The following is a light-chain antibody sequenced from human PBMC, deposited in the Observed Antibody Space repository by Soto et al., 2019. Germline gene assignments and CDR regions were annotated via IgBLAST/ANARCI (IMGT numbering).Light chain of an antibody. J-gene: IGKJ2*01. Sequence: DIQMTQSPSSLSASVGDRVTITCRASQSISSYLNWYQQKPGKAPKLLIYAASSLQSGVPSRFSSSGSRTDFTLTISSPHPEDFATYSCQQTYSTPYTFGQGTKVDIK. CDR3: QQTYSTPYT. V-gene: IGKV1-39*01. CDR1: QSISSY. CDR2: AAS.